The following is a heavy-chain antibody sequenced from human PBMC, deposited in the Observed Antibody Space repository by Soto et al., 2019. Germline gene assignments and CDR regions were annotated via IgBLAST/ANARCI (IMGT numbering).Heavy chain of an antibody. CDR1: GYTFTCYY. Sequence: ASVKVSCKESGYTFTCYYMHSPRQAHGKGLEWMGITNPSGGSTSYAQKFQGRVTMTRDTSTSTVHMELSSLRSEDTAVYYCARGITLFGVVRNWFDTWGQGTLVNVSS. V-gene: IGHV1-46*01. CDR3: ARGITLFGVVRNWFDT. J-gene: IGHJ5*02. D-gene: IGHD3-3*01. CDR2: TNPSGGST.